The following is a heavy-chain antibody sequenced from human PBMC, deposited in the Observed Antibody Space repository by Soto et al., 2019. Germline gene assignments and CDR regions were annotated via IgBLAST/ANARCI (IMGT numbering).Heavy chain of an antibody. CDR1: GASISSYY. J-gene: IGHJ1*01. CDR3: ARAAYCSGGSCYSGYFQH. CDR2: INYRGST. V-gene: IGHV4-59*08. Sequence: SETLSLTCTVSGASISSYYWIWIRQPPGKGLEWIGYINYRGSTNYNPSLQSRVTISLDTSKSQFSLKLSSVTAADTAVYYCARAAYCSGGSCYSGYFQHWGQGTLVTVSS. D-gene: IGHD2-15*01.